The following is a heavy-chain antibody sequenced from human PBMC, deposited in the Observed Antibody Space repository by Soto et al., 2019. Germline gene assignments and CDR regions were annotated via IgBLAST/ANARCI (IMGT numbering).Heavy chain of an antibody. J-gene: IGHJ4*02. Sequence: GGSLRLSCAASGFTFTRYSMNWVRQAPGKGLEWVSSISSTTNYIYYADSMKGRFTVSRDNAKNSVYLEMNSLSAEDTAVYYCARESEDLTSNFDYWGQGTLVTISS. CDR1: GFTFTRYS. CDR3: ARESEDLTSNFDY. V-gene: IGHV3-21*01. CDR2: ISSTTNYI.